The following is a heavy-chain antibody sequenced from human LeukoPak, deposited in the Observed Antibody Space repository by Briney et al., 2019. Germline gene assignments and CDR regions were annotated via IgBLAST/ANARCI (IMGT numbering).Heavy chain of an antibody. D-gene: IGHD3-16*01. CDR1: GGSISSYY. Sequence: KASESLSLTCTVSGGSISSYYWSSIRQPPGKGLEWIGYIYYSGSTNYNPSLKSRVTISVDTSKNQFSLKLSSVTAADTAVNYCARDLQYYDYVWGRYDYYFDYWGQETLVTVSS. CDR3: ARDLQYYDYVWGRYDYYFDY. CDR2: IYYSGST. V-gene: IGHV4-59*01. J-gene: IGHJ4*02.